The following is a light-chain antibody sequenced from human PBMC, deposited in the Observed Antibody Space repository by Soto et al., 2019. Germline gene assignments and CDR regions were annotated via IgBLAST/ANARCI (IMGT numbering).Light chain of an antibody. V-gene: IGLV3-21*02. J-gene: IGLJ1*01. CDR2: DDA. CDR3: LVWESSSDQYV. CDR1: KVENKN. Sequence: SYELPQPPSVSVAPRQTARITCGGEKVENKNVHWYQQKAGQAPVLVVFDDADRPSGIPDRFSGSYSGNTATLTISRVEAGDEADYYCLVWESSSDQYVFGTGTKVTVL.